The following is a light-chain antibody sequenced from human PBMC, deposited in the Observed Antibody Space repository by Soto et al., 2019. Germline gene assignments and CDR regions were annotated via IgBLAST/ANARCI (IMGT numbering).Light chain of an antibody. V-gene: IGKV3-20*01. CDR2: GAS. Sequence: EIVMTQSPATLSVSPGGRATLSCRASQSVSSNNLAWYQQRPGQAPRVVIYGASTRATGIPERFSGSGSGTDFTLTISRLEPEDFAVYYCQQYGRSPCTVGPGTKVDSK. J-gene: IGKJ3*01. CDR3: QQYGRSPCT. CDR1: QSVSSNN.